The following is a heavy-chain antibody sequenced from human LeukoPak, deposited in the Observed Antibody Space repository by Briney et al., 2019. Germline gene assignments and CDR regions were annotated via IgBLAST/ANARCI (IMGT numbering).Heavy chain of an antibody. Sequence: ASVKVSCRASGYTFTSYDINWVRQATGQGLEWMGWMNPNSGNTGYAQKFQGRVTITRNTSISTAYMELSSLRSEDTAVYYCALASTYDFWSGYPIQYYFDYWGQGTLVTVSS. J-gene: IGHJ4*02. CDR2: MNPNSGNT. CDR3: ALASTYDFWSGYPIQYYFDY. D-gene: IGHD3-3*01. CDR1: GYTFTSYD. V-gene: IGHV1-8*03.